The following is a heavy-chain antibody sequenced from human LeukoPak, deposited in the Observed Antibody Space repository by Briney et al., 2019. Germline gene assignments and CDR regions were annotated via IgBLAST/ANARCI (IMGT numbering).Heavy chain of an antibody. CDR2: IRYDGNDK. D-gene: IGHD3-10*01. CDR3: AKDLMRDRWFGES. Sequence: GGSLRLSCAASGFTFSNYAMHWVRQAPGKGLEWVAFIRYDGNDKFYAESVKGRFTISRDTSRNTLYLQMNSLRPEDTAVYYCAKDLMRDRWFGESWGQGTLVTVSS. CDR1: GFTFSNYA. J-gene: IGHJ5*02. V-gene: IGHV3-30*02.